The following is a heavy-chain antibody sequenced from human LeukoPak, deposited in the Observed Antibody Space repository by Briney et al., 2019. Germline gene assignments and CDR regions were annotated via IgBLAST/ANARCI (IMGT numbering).Heavy chain of an antibody. Sequence: GGSLRLSCAASGFTFSSYAMSWVRQAPGKGLEWVSAISGSGGSTYYADSVKGRFTISRDNSKNTLYLQMNSLRAEDTAVYYCAKGGAAASYYYYMDVWGKGTTVTVSS. CDR2: ISGSGGST. D-gene: IGHD6-13*01. CDR3: AKGGAAASYYYYMDV. CDR1: GFTFSSYA. V-gene: IGHV3-23*01. J-gene: IGHJ6*03.